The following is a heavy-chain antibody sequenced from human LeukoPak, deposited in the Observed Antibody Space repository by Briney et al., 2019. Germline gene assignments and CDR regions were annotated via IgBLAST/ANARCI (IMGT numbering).Heavy chain of an antibody. D-gene: IGHD3-22*01. CDR1: GGSISSTNW. CDR3: ATARRDSSGYYFED. J-gene: IGHJ4*02. Sequence: SETLSLTCAVSGGSISSTNWRSWVRQSPGTGLEWIGEIYHTGSTNYNPSLESRVTTSVDKPKNQFSLELRSVTAADTAVYYCATARRDSSGYYFEDWGQGTLVTVSS. V-gene: IGHV4-4*02. CDR2: IYHTGST.